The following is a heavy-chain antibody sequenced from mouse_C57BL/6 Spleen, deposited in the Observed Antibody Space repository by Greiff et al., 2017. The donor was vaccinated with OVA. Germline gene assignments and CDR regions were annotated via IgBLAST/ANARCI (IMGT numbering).Heavy chain of an antibody. CDR1: GYTFTSYW. V-gene: IGHV1-72*01. CDR2: IDPNSGGT. J-gene: IGHJ2*01. CDR3: ARPVSLHYYVSSISFDY. Sequence: QVQLQQPGAELVKPGASVKLSCKASGYTFTSYWMHWVKQRPGRGLEWIGRIDPNSGGTKYNEKFKSKATLTVDKPSSTAYMQLSSLTSEDSAVYFFARPVSLHYYVSSISFDYWGQGTTLTVSS. D-gene: IGHD1-1*01.